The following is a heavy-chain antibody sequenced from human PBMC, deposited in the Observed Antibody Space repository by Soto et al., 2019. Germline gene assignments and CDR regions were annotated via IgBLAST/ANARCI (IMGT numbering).Heavy chain of an antibody. D-gene: IGHD3-22*01. V-gene: IGHV1-69*12. Sequence: QVQLVQSGAEVKKPGSSVKVSCKTSGGTFGSYAISWVRQAPGQGLEWMGGIIPIFSTPNYAQKFQGRVTITADESTSTAYMELSSLRSEDTAVYYCARPIQYYFDTSAQSAWFDPWGQGILVTVSS. CDR1: GGTFGSYA. J-gene: IGHJ5*02. CDR2: IIPIFSTP. CDR3: ARPIQYYFDTSAQSAWFDP.